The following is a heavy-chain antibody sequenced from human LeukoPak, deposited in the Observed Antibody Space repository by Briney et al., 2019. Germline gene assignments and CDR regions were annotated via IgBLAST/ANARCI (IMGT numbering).Heavy chain of an antibody. CDR2: ISGSGGST. J-gene: IGHJ4*02. Sequence: GGSLRLSCAASGFTFSTYAMSWVRQAPGKGLEWVSAISGSGGSTYYADSVKGRFTISRDNSKNTLYLQMNSLRAEDTAVYYCARDRSGGGSSRGIDYWGRGTLVTVSS. D-gene: IGHD2-15*01. CDR3: ARDRSGGGSSRGIDY. CDR1: GFTFSTYA. V-gene: IGHV3-23*01.